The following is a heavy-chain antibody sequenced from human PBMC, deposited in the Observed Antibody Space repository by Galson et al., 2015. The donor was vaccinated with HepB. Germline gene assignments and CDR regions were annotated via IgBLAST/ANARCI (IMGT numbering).Heavy chain of an antibody. J-gene: IGHJ6*02. CDR2: SYPGHPDT. D-gene: IGHD6-19*01. Sequence: QSGAEVKKPGESLKISCKASGYSFTNYWIAWVRQMPGKGLEWMGISYPGHPDTRYSPSFQGQVTISVDKSINTAYLQWSSLKASDTAIYYCARLGGQTSVIAVAGYYGLDVWGQGTTVIVSS. CDR1: GYSFTNYW. CDR3: ARLGGQTSVIAVAGYYGLDV. V-gene: IGHV5-51*01.